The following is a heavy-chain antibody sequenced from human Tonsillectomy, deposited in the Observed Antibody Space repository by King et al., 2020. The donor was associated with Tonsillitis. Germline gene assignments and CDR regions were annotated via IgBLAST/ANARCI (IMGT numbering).Heavy chain of an antibody. CDR3: AKDRTRGDIVVVPAADL. CDR1: GFTFDDYA. V-gene: IGHV3-9*01. CDR2: ISWNSGSL. Sequence: EVQLVESGGGLVQPGRSLRLACAASGFTFDDYAMHWVRQAPGKGMEWVSGISWNSGSLGYADSVKGRFTISRDNAKNSLYLQMNSLRAEDTALYYCAKDRTRGDIVVVPAADLWGQGTLVTVSS. J-gene: IGHJ4*02. D-gene: IGHD2-2*01.